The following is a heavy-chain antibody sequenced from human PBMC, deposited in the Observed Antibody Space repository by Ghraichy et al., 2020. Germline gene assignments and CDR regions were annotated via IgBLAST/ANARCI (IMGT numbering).Heavy chain of an antibody. Sequence: SCTVSGGSISSYYWSWIRQPPGKGLEWIGYIYYSGSTNYNPSLKSRVTISVDTSKNQFSLKLSSVTAADTAVYYCARGRSGYDRFPWFDPWGQGTLVTVSS. CDR1: GGSISSYY. CDR3: ARGRSGYDRFPWFDP. CDR2: IYYSGST. V-gene: IGHV4-59*01. J-gene: IGHJ5*02. D-gene: IGHD5-12*01.